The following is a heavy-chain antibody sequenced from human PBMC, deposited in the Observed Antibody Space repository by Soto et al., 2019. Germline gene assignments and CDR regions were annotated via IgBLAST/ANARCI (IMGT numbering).Heavy chain of an antibody. CDR1: GGSISSSSYY. J-gene: IGHJ4*02. V-gene: IGHV4-39*01. Sequence: SETLSLTCTVSGGSISSSSYYWGWIRQPPGKGLEWIGSIYYDGNTYYNPSLKSRVTISVDTAKNQFSLKLSSVTAADTAVYYCARQYYFGSGSHYNRPFDFWGQGTLVTVSS. CDR2: IYYDGNT. D-gene: IGHD3-10*01. CDR3: ARQYYFGSGSHYNRPFDF.